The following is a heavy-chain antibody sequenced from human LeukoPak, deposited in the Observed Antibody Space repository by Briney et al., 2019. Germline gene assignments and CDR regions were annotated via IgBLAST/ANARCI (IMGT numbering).Heavy chain of an antibody. CDR1: GFSVSYNY. CDR2: IYSRGGT. J-gene: IGHJ4*02. Sequence: GGSLRLSCAVSGFSVSYNYMNWVRQAPGKGLEWVSLIYSRGGTSYADSVKGRFTISRDSSKNTLFLQMNSLRVEDTAVYYCARDPTGIAASGTYYWGQGTLVTVSS. V-gene: IGHV3-53*01. CDR3: ARDPTGIAASGTYY. D-gene: IGHD6-13*01.